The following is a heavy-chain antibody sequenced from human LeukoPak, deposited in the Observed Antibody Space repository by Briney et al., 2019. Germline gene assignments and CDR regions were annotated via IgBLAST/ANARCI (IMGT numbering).Heavy chain of an antibody. CDR1: GFSFSSFA. D-gene: IGHD3-22*01. V-gene: IGHV3-30*01. Sequence: PGGSLRLSCAASGFSFSSFAMQWVRQAPGKGPEWEAGISYDGSNKYYADSVRGRVTVSRDNSKNTLYLQMNSLRGDDTAVYYCARAYNDGSGRFDYWGQGTLVIVSS. CDR3: ARAYNDGSGRFDY. CDR2: ISYDGSNK. J-gene: IGHJ4*02.